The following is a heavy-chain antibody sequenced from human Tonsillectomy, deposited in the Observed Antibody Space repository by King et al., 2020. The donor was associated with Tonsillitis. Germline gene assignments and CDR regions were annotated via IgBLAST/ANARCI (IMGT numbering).Heavy chain of an antibody. J-gene: IGHJ3*02. CDR1: GGSISNYY. D-gene: IGHD3-22*01. CDR3: ARGGYDYGGRAFDI. Sequence: QLQESGPGLVKPSETLSLTCTVSGGSISNYYWSWIRQPPGKGLEWIGYIYYSGSTNYNPSLKSRVTISVDTSKNQFSLKLSSVTAADTAVYYCARGGYDYGGRAFDIWGQGTMVTVSS. CDR2: IYYSGST. V-gene: IGHV4-59*01.